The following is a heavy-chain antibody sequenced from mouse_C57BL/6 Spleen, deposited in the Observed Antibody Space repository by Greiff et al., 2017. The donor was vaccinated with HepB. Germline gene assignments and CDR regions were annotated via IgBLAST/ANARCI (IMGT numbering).Heavy chain of an antibody. J-gene: IGHJ2*01. CDR3: ARRRVDY. CDR1: GYTFTSYW. Sequence: QVQLQQPGAELVKPGASVKLSCKASGYTFTSYWMQWVKQRPGQGLEWIGEIDPSDSYTNYNQKFKGKATLTVDTSSSTAYMQRSSLTSEDSAVYYCARRRVDYWGQGTTLTVSS. V-gene: IGHV1-50*01. CDR2: IDPSDSYT.